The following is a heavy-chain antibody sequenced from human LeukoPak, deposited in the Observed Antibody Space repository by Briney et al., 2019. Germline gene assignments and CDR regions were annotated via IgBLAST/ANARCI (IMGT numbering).Heavy chain of an antibody. CDR1: AFTFSSYG. D-gene: IGHD2-21*01. J-gene: IGHJ3*02. CDR2: ISYDGSNK. V-gene: IGHV3-30*18. CDR3: AKDLIVVVNTGAFDI. Sequence: GRSLRLSCAACAFTFSSYGMHWVRQAPGKGLEWVAVISYDGSNKYYADSVKGRFTISRGNSKNTLYLQMNSLRAEDTAVYYCAKDLIVVVNTGAFDIWGQGTMVTVSS.